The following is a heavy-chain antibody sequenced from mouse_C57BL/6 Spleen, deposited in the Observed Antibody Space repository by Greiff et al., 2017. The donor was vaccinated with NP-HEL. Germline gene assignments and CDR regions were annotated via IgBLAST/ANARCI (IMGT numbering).Heavy chain of an antibody. CDR3: AREGDYYGSRETWFAY. Sequence: EVKLMESGGGLVKPGGSLKLSCAASGFPFSSYAMSWVRQTPEKRLGWVATFRDGGSYTYYPDKVKGRFTISRDNSKNNLYLQMSHLKSEDTAMYYCAREGDYYGSRETWFAYWGQGTLVTVSA. J-gene: IGHJ3*01. CDR2: FRDGGSYT. CDR1: GFPFSSYA. V-gene: IGHV5-4*01. D-gene: IGHD1-1*01.